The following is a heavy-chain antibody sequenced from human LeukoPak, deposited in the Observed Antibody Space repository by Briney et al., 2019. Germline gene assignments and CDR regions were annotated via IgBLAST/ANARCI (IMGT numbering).Heavy chain of an antibody. D-gene: IGHD3-22*01. J-gene: IGHJ3*02. CDR2: IYSGGSA. V-gene: IGHV3-66*01. Sequence: GGCLRLSCASWGFIVSRKYMSWVSQAPGKGLEWVLVIYSGGSADYADSVKGRFTIYRDNSKNTLHLQMKSLRAEDTAVYYCAKMSNYYNSLGYYAFDIWGQGTMVTVSS. CDR1: GFIVSRKY. CDR3: AKMSNYYNSLGYYAFDI.